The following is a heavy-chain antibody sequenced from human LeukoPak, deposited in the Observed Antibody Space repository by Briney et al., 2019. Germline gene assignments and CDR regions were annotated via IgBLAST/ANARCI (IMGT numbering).Heavy chain of an antibody. J-gene: IGHJ5*02. Sequence: GGSLRLSCAASGFSFDDYGMHWIRQAPGKGLEWVAFVRYDGINKLYGDSVKGRFTISSDTSTNTLYLHMNSLRVEDTAVYYCARVMWSDNGRGNNWFDPWGQGTLVTVSS. CDR2: VRYDGINK. D-gene: IGHD2-21*01. CDR3: ARVMWSDNGRGNNWFDP. V-gene: IGHV3-30*02. CDR1: GFSFDDYG.